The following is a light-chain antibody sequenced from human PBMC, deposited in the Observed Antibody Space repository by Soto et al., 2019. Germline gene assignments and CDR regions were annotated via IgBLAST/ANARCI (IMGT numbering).Light chain of an antibody. CDR3: CSYTSNSILV. J-gene: IGLJ1*01. CDR1: SSDVGGYEY. V-gene: IGLV2-14*01. CDR2: EVS. Sequence: QSALTQPASVSGSPGQSITISCTGTSSDVGGYEYVSWYQHHPGKAPKLMIYEVSNRPSGVSHRFSGSKSGNTASLTISGLQAEDEADYYCCSYTSNSILVFGIGTKVTVL.